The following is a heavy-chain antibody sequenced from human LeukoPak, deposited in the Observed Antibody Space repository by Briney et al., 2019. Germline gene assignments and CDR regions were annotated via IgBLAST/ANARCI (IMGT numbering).Heavy chain of an antibody. CDR1: GGSISSYY. CDR3: ARAGGVTGRWLQNY. D-gene: IGHD5-24*01. V-gene: IGHV4-59*01. J-gene: IGHJ4*02. CDR2: IYYSGST. Sequence: SETLSLTCTVSGGSISSYYWSWIRQPPGKGLEWIGYIYYSGSTNYNPSLKSRVTISVDTSKNQFSLKLSSVTAADTAVYYCARAGGVTGRWLQNYWGQGTLVTVSS.